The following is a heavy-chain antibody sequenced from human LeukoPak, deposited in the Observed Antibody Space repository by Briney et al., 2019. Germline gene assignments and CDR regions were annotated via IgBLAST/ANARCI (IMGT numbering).Heavy chain of an antibody. CDR3: ARHAGGGFGTIDY. J-gene: IGHJ4*02. CDR1: GGSISSYY. V-gene: IGHV4-59*08. Sequence: SETLSLTCTVSGGSISSYYWTWIRQPPGKGLEWIGYIYYSGSTNYNPSLKSRVTMSVDTSKNQFSLKLTSVTAADTAVYYCARHAGGGFGTIDYWGQGTLVTVSS. D-gene: IGHD3-10*01. CDR2: IYYSGST.